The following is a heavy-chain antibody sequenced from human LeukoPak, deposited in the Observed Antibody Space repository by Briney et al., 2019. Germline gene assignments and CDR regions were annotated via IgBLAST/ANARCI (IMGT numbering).Heavy chain of an antibody. V-gene: IGHV1-18*01. CDR1: GYTFTSYG. D-gene: IGHD6-13*01. Sequence: ASVKVSCKASGYTFTSYGISWVRQAPGQGLEWMGWISAYNGNTNYAQKLQGRVTMTTDTSTSTAYMELRSLRSDDTAVYYCARVPARSYSSSWYGIYYGMDVWGQGTTVTVSS. J-gene: IGHJ6*02. CDR2: ISAYNGNT. CDR3: ARVPARSYSSSWYGIYYGMDV.